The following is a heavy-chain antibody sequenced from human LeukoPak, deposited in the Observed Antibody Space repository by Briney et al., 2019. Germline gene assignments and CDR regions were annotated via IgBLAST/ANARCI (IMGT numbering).Heavy chain of an antibody. Sequence: SEALSLTCVVSGGSISSGGYSWSWIRHPPGKGLEWIGYIYHSGSTYYNPSLKSRVTISVDRSKNQFSLKLSSVTAADAAVYYCARAVGSSGPYNWFDPWGQGTLVTVSS. CDR2: IYHSGST. CDR1: GGSISSGGYS. V-gene: IGHV4-30-2*01. J-gene: IGHJ5*02. D-gene: IGHD3-22*01. CDR3: ARAVGSSGPYNWFDP.